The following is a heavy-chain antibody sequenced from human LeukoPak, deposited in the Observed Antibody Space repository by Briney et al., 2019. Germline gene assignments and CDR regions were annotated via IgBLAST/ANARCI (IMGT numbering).Heavy chain of an antibody. CDR1: AGSISSSTYY. V-gene: IGHV4-39*01. D-gene: IGHD3-9*01. CDR3: ARHGRYYDILTGYYYWFDP. Sequence: SETLSLTCTVSAGSISSSTYYSGWIRQPPGKGLEWIGSIYYSGSTSYNPSLKSRVTISVDASKNQFSLKLSSVTAADTAVYYCARHGRYYDILTGYYYWFDPWGQGTLVTVSS. CDR2: IYYSGST. J-gene: IGHJ5*02.